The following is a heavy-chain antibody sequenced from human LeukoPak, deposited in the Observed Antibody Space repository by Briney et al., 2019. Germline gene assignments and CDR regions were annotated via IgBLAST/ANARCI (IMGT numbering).Heavy chain of an antibody. D-gene: IGHD1-26*01. J-gene: IGHJ3*02. CDR2: ISSNGGST. Sequence: GGSLRLSCSASGFTFSSYAMHCVRQAPGKGLEYVSGISSNGGSTYYADSVKGRFTVSRDNSKNTLYLQMSSLRAEDTAVFYCLKDAGRYSGSYFRFLDSDAFDIWGQGTKVTVSS. CDR3: LKDAGRYSGSYFRFLDSDAFDI. V-gene: IGHV3-64D*06. CDR1: GFTFSSYA.